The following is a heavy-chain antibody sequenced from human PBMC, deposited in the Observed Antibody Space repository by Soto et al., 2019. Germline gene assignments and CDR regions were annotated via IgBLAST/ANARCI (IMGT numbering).Heavy chain of an antibody. CDR1: GFTFSNAW. CDR3: FLENYYYYGMDV. V-gene: IGHV3-15*07. J-gene: IGHJ6*02. D-gene: IGHD3-3*01. CDR2: IKSKTDGGTT. Sequence: EVQLVESGGGLVKPGGSLRLSCAASGFTFSNAWMNWVRQAPGKGLEWVGRIKSKTDGGTTDYAAPVKGRFTISRADSKNTLYLQMNSLKTEDTAVYYCFLENYYYYGMDVWGQGTTVTVSS.